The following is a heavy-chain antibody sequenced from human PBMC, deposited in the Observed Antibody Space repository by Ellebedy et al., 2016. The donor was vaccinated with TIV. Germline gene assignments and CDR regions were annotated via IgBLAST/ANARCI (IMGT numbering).Heavy chain of an antibody. V-gene: IGHV3-7*01. CDR2: INQGGSVK. D-gene: IGHD4-17*01. CDR1: GFSFNSYW. CDR3: ATDGSYGDYRSPTHAFEV. Sequence: GESLKISCAASGFSFNSYWMTWVRQAPGEGLEWVANINQGGSVKYYVDSVRGRFTISRDNAKNSLYLQMNSLRAEETAVYYCATDGSYGDYRSPTHAFEVWGQGTMVTVSS. J-gene: IGHJ3*01.